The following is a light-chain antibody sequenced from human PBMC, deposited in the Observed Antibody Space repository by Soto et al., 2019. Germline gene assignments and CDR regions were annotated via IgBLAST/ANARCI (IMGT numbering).Light chain of an antibody. J-gene: IGKJ5*01. Sequence: IFLTQSPGTLSLSPWERATLSCRASQSLSSNYLAWYQQKPGQAPRLLIYGVSSRATGVPVSFSGSGSGTDFTLTISRLEPEDFAVYYCQQYVSAPITFGQGTRLEIK. CDR3: QQYVSAPIT. CDR1: QSLSSNY. V-gene: IGKV3-20*01. CDR2: GVS.